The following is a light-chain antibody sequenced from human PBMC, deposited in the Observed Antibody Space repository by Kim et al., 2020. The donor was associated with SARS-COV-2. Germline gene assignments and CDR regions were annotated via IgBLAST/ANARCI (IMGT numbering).Light chain of an antibody. J-gene: IGLJ3*02. CDR1: AGGGRGGWD. V-gene: IGLV7-43*01. CDR2: STS. Sequence: GGAVTRGCAAGAGGGRGGWDPSGVRRKRGGGGGWGGYSTSNKHSWTPARFSGSLLGGKAALTLSGVQPEDEAEYYCLLYYGGAQVFGGGTQLTVL. CDR3: LLYYGGAQV.